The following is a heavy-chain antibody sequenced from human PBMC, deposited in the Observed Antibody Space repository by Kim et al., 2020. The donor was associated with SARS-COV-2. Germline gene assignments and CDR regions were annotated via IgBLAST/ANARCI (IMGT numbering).Heavy chain of an antibody. V-gene: IGHV3-30*04. J-gene: IGHJ6*03. D-gene: IGHD4-17*01. CDR3: ARDPWSSLRGLAYY. CDR1: GFTFSSCA. Sequence: GGSLRLSCAASGFTFSSCAINWVRQAPGKGLEWVAVISYDGSNNNYADSVKGRFIISRDNSKNTLYLQMNSLRAEDTAVYYCARDPWSSLRGLAYY. CDR2: ISYDGSNN.